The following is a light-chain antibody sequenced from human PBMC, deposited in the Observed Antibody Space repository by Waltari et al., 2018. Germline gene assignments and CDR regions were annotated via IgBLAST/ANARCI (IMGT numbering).Light chain of an antibody. V-gene: IGLV2-14*03. J-gene: IGLJ1*01. Sequence: QSALTQPASVSGSPGQSITISCTGPRNDVGGYTSISWYQQHPGKAPQLIIYDVTKRPSGVSDRFSGSKSGNTASLTISGLQAEDEADYYCCSYARSNTYVFGTGTKVTVL. CDR2: DVT. CDR3: CSYARSNTYV. CDR1: RNDVGGYTS.